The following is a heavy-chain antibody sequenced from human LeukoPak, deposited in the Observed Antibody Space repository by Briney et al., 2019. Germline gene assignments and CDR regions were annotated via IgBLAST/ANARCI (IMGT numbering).Heavy chain of an antibody. D-gene: IGHD2-15*01. CDR2: VAYDGSNK. J-gene: IGHJ6*03. CDR1: GFTFSRYA. V-gene: IGHV3-30*18. Sequence: GGSLRLSCTASGFTFSRYAMHWLRQAPGKGLGCVAVVAYDGSNKYSADSLKGRFTISRDNSKNTVFLEMSSLRPEDTAIYYCAKNGDRGAYCTGGTCYPYFYYYMDVWGKGTTVTI. CDR3: AKNGDRGAYCTGGTCYPYFYYYMDV.